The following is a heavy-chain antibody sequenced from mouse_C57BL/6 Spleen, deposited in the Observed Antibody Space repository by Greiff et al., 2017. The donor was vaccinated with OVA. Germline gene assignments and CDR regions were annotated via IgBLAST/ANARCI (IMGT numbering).Heavy chain of an antibody. CDR2: IYPGGGYT. CDR3: ARAYYGYDVGYFDV. V-gene: IGHV1-63*01. D-gene: IGHD2-9*01. CDR1: GYTFTNYW. Sequence: QVQLQQSGAELVRPGTSVKMSCKASGYTFTNYWIGWAKQRPGHGLEWIGDIYPGGGYTKYNEKFKGKATMTADKSSSPAYMQFSSLTSEDSAIYYCARAYYGYDVGYFDVWGTGTTVTVSS. J-gene: IGHJ1*03.